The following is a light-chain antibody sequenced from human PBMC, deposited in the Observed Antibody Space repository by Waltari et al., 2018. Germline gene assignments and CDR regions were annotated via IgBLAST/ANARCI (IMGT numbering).Light chain of an antibody. CDR2: KAS. CDR1: QSISSW. J-gene: IGKJ3*01. Sequence: DIQMTQSPSTLSASVGDRVTITCRASQSISSWLAWYQQKPGKAPKLLIYKASSLESEVPSRFSGSGSGTEFTLTISSLQPDDFATYYCQQYNSYSRFTFGPGTKVDIK. V-gene: IGKV1-5*03. CDR3: QQYNSYSRFT.